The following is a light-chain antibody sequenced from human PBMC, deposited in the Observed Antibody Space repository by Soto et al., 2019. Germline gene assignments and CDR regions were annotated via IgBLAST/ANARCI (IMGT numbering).Light chain of an antibody. CDR3: QHYNTYPWT. Sequence: DVQMTQSPSTLSASVGDRVTITCRASQSVGTWLAWYQQKPGRAPNLLISKASTLESGVPSRFSGSGSGTEFTLTINSLQPDDFATYYCQHYNTYPWTFGEGTKVELK. CDR1: QSVGTW. V-gene: IGKV1-5*03. J-gene: IGKJ1*01. CDR2: KAS.